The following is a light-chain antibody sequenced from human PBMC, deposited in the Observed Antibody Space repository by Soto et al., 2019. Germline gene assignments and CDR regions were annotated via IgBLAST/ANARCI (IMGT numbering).Light chain of an antibody. CDR1: SSNIGKNY. V-gene: IGLV1-51*01. Sequence: QSVLTQPPSVSAAPGQKVTISCSGSSSNIGKNYVSWYQQIPGTAPKLLICDNNKRPSGIPDRFSGSKSGTSATLDITGLQTGDEADYYCGTWDSSLSAGLFGGGTQLTVL. CDR2: DNN. J-gene: IGLJ2*01. CDR3: GTWDSSLSAGL.